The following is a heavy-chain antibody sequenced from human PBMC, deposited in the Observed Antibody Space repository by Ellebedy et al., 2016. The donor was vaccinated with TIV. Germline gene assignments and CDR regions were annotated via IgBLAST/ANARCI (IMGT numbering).Heavy chain of an antibody. J-gene: IGHJ4*02. D-gene: IGHD3-3*01. CDR1: GFTFSAYG. CDR2: IWRDGSRA. Sequence: PGGSLRLSCAASGFTFSAYGLHWVRQAPGKGLEWVAVIWRDGSRAIYADSVKGRFTISRDNSKNTVFLQMNSLRAEDTAVYYCARESDLGSIGAGFDYWGQGDLVTVSS. V-gene: IGHV3-33*01. CDR3: ARESDLGSIGAGFDY.